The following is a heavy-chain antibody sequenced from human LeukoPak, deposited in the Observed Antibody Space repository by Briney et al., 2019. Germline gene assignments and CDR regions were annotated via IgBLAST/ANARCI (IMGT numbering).Heavy chain of an antibody. CDR2: ISSSSSYI. D-gene: IGHD2-15*01. CDR3: ARDSGTVLYYYYYYMDV. Sequence: PGGSLRLSCAASGFTFSSYAMSWVRQAPGKGLEWVSSISSSSSYIYYADSVKGRFTISRDNAKNSLYLQMNSLRAEDTAVYYCARDSGTVLYYYYYYMDVWGKGTTVTVSS. J-gene: IGHJ6*03. CDR1: GFTFSSYA. V-gene: IGHV3-21*01.